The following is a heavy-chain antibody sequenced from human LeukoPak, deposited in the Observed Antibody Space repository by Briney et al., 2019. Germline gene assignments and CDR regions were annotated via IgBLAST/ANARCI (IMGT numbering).Heavy chain of an antibody. V-gene: IGHV3-23*01. J-gene: IGHJ6*03. CDR1: GITFSTSA. CDR3: AKEDAVTTNYYYYMDV. Sequence: GGSLRLSCAASGITFSTSALTWVRQAPGKGLEWVSTISGRGDSTNYADSVKGRFTISRDNSKNTLYLQMNGLRVEHTAVYFCAKEDAVTTNYYYYMDVWGKGTTVTVSS. D-gene: IGHD4-17*01. CDR2: ISGRGDST.